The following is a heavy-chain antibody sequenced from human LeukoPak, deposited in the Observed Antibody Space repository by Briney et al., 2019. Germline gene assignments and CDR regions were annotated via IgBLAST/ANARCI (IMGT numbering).Heavy chain of an antibody. CDR1: GYTFTGYH. D-gene: IGHD6-13*01. V-gene: IGHV1-2*06. J-gene: IGHJ4*02. Sequence: ASVKVSCKASGYTFTGYHIQWVRQAPGQGLEWMGRINPYSGDTNFAQKFQGRVTMTRDTSITTAYMDLSSLTPDDTAVYFCARDQGSLTRSWYTGYWGQGTQVTVSS. CDR3: ARDQGSLTRSWYTGY. CDR2: INPYSGDT.